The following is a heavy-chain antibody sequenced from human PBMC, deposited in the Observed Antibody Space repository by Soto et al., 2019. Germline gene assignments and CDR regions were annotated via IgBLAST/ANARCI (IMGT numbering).Heavy chain of an antibody. D-gene: IGHD6-13*01. Sequence: KPSETLSLTCTVSGGSISSYYWSWIRQPAGKGLEWIGRIYTSGSTNYNPSLKSRVTMSVDTSKNQFSLKLSSVTAADTAVYYCARGDLPGIAAAGTANYGMGVWGQGTTVTVSS. J-gene: IGHJ6*02. CDR1: GGSISSYY. CDR2: IYTSGST. CDR3: ARGDLPGIAAAGTANYGMGV. V-gene: IGHV4-4*07.